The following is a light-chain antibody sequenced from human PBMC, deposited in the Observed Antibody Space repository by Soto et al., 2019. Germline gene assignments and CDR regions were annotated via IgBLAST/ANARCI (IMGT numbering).Light chain of an antibody. V-gene: IGKV4-1*01. CDR2: WAS. J-gene: IGKJ1*01. Sequence: DIVMTQSPDSLAVSLGERATINCKSSQSVLYSSNNKNYLAWYQQKPGQPPKLLIYWASTRESGVPDRFSGSGSVTDFTLTISSLQAEDVAVYYCQQYYSTPWTFGQGNKVDIK. CDR1: QSVLYSSNNKNY. CDR3: QQYYSTPWT.